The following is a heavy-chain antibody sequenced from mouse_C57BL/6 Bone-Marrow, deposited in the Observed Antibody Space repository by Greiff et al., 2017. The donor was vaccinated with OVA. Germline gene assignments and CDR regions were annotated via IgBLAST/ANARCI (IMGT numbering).Heavy chain of an antibody. J-gene: IGHJ1*03. CDR1: GYSITSGYD. D-gene: IGHD1-1*01. CDR3: ARDNYGSRYFDV. Sequence: EVKLVESGPGMVKPSQSLSLTCTVSGYSITSGYDWHWIRHFPGNKLEWMGYISYSGSTNYNPSLKSRISITHDTSKNHFFLKLNSVTTEDTATYYCARDNYGSRYFDVWGTGTTVTVSS. CDR2: ISYSGST. V-gene: IGHV3-1*01.